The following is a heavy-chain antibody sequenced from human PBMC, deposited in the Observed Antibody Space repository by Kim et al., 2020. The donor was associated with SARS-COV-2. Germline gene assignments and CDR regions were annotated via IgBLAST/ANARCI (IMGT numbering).Heavy chain of an antibody. V-gene: IGHV4-61*01. D-gene: IGHD3-10*01. CDR1: GGSVNSATHW. CDR3: ARDYTGSGHYYSDS. Sequence: SETLSLTCTVSGGSVNSATHWWSWIRQPPGKALEWIGYIYYTGNTRYSPSLKSRVTFSLDMSRNQFSLNLTSVTAADTAVYFCARDYTGSGHYYSDSWGQGTLVTVSS. CDR2: IYYTGNT. J-gene: IGHJ4*02.